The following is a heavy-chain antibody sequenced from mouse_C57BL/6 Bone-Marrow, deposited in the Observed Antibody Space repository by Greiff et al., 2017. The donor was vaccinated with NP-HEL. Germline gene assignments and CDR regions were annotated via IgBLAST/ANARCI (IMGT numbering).Heavy chain of an antibody. Sequence: EVKLMESGGGLVKPGGSLKLSCAASGFTFSDYGMHWVRQAPEKGLEWVAYISSGSSTIYYADTVKGRFTISKDNTKNTQFLQMTRLKSEDTAMYYCARKDLPYYRNSLDYWGQGTTLTVSS. D-gene: IGHD2-5*01. CDR3: ARKDLPYYRNSLDY. J-gene: IGHJ2*01. V-gene: IGHV5-17*01. CDR2: ISSGSSTI. CDR1: GFTFSDYG.